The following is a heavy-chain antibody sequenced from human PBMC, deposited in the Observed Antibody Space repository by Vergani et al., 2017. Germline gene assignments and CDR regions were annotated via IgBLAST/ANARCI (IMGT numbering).Heavy chain of an antibody. J-gene: IGHJ4*02. Sequence: EVQLVESGGGLVQPGRSPRLSCAASGFSFDDYDMHWVRQAPGKGLEWVSGISWNSGRIVYADSVKGRFTISRDNAKNSLYLQMNSPRAEDTALYYCARSSSWYIYFDYWGQGTLVTVSS. V-gene: IGHV3-9*01. CDR2: ISWNSGRI. D-gene: IGHD6-13*01. CDR1: GFSFDDYD. CDR3: ARSSSWYIYFDY.